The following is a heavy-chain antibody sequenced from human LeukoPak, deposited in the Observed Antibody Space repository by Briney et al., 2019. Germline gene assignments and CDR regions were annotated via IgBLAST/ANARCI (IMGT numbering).Heavy chain of an antibody. CDR2: ISGPAGSW. D-gene: IGHD5/OR15-5a*01. V-gene: IGHV3-23*01. CDR3: AKKVGLVSAPLYYFDV. J-gene: IGHJ4*02. CDR1: GFTFSSCA. Sequence: QPGGSLRLSCAASGFTFSSCAMSWVRQAPGKGLEWVSAISGPAGSWDYADSVKGRFTISRDNSKNTLFLQMNSLRAEDTAIYYCAKKVGLVSAPLYYFDVWGQGTLVTVSS.